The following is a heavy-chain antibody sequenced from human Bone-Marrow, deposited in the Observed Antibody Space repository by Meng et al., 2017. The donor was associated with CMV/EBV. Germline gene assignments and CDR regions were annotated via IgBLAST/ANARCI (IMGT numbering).Heavy chain of an antibody. Sequence: GGSLRLSCAASGFTFSDYYMNWVRQAPGKGLEWVSSISSSSTIYYADSVKGRFTISRDNSKNTLYLQMNSLRVEDTALYYCAKWVGPSFDPWGQGTLDTVSS. CDR2: ISSSSTI. CDR1: GFTFSDYY. V-gene: IGHV3-69-1*01. D-gene: IGHD1-26*01. J-gene: IGHJ5*02. CDR3: AKWVGPSFDP.